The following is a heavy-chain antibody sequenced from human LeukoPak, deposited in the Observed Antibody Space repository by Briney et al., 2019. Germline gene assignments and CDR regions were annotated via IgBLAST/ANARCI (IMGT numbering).Heavy chain of an antibody. CDR2: IKHDGST. V-gene: IGHV4-34*01. Sequence: SETLSLTCAVYGGSFSGDFWSWLRQSPGKGLEWIGEIKHDGSTTYNPSLESRVTMSLDTSKNQFPLKLSSVTAADTAVYYCARDVQGAYCSSTSCYNWFDPWGQGTLVTVSS. D-gene: IGHD2-2*01. CDR1: GGSFSGDF. J-gene: IGHJ5*02. CDR3: ARDVQGAYCSSTSCYNWFDP.